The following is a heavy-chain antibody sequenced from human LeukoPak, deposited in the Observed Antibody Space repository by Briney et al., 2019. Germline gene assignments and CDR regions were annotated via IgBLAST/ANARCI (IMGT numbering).Heavy chain of an antibody. D-gene: IGHD1-26*01. Sequence: GGSLRLSCAVSGFTFNSYWMSWVRQAPGQGLEWVANIKQDGSEKHYVDSVKGRFTISRDNAKNLLYLQMNSLSVEDTAVYYCTRDTSSNTRVGVKDIWGQGTLVTVAS. CDR3: TRDTSSNTRVGVKDI. CDR1: GFTFNSYW. CDR2: IKQDGSEK. J-gene: IGHJ3*02. V-gene: IGHV3-7*01.